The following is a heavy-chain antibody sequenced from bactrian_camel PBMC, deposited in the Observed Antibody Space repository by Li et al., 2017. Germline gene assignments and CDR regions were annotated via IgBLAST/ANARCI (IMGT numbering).Heavy chain of an antibody. Sequence: HVQLVESGGGSVQAGGSLRLSCVASGLTSSGYCMGWFRRSGKEREGVATIYTTSGSSHYDDSVKGRFTISQDNAKSTIYLQMNSLKSEDTGMYYCAWGFTSPEKYGGNYYWYSPGIRGQGTQVTVS. J-gene: IGHJ4*01. CDR2: IYTTSGSS. V-gene: IGHV3S1*01. D-gene: IGHD3*01. CDR1: GLTSSGYC.